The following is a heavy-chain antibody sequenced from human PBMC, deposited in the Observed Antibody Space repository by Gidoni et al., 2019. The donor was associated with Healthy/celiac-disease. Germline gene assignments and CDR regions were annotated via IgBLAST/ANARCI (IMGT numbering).Heavy chain of an antibody. J-gene: IGHJ4*02. CDR3: ANLFSGYYDSRGTDY. D-gene: IGHD3-22*01. CDR2: ISWNSGSI. Sequence: EVQLVESGGGLVQPGRSLRLSCAASGFTFDDYAMHWVRQAPGKGLEWVSGISWNSGSIGYADSVKGRFTISRDNAKNSLYLQMNSLRAEDTALYYCANLFSGYYDSRGTDYWGQGTLVTVSS. CDR1: GFTFDDYA. V-gene: IGHV3-9*01.